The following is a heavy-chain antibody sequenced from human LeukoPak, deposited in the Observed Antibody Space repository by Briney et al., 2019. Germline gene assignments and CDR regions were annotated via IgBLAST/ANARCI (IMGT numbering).Heavy chain of an antibody. Sequence: PGGSLRLSCAASGFTFSSYGMHWVRQAPGKGLEWVAFIRYDGSNKYYADSVKGRFTISRDNSKNTLYLRMNSLRAEDTAVYYCAKGSTSWLFDPWGQGTLVTVSS. CDR3: AKGSTSWLFDP. CDR2: IRYDGSNK. CDR1: GFTFSSYG. V-gene: IGHV3-30*02. J-gene: IGHJ5*02. D-gene: IGHD2-2*01.